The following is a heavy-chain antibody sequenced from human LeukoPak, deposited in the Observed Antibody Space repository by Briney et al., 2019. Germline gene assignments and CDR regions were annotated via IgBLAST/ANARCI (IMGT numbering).Heavy chain of an antibody. D-gene: IGHD5-12*01. CDR3: ARVINGYGICYYYYYGMDV. CDR2: IYYSGST. V-gene: IGHV4-59*01. Sequence: SETLSLTCTVSGGSISSYYWSWIRQPPGKGLEWIGYIYYSGSTNYNPSLKSRVTISVDTSKNQFSLKLSSVTAADTAVYYCARVINGYGICYYYYYGMDVWGQGTTVTVSS. J-gene: IGHJ6*02. CDR1: GGSISSYY.